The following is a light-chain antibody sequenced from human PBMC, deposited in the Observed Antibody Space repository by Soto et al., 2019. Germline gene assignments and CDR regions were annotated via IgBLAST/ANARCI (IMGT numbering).Light chain of an antibody. CDR1: QSVSSY. J-gene: IGKJ4*01. Sequence: EIVLTQSPATLSLSPGERATLSCRASQSVSSYLAWYQQKPGQAPRLLIYDASNWATGIPARFSGRGSGTDFTLTISSLEPEDFAVYYCQQRSNWPPLTFGGGTKVEIK. CDR2: DAS. CDR3: QQRSNWPPLT. V-gene: IGKV3-11*01.